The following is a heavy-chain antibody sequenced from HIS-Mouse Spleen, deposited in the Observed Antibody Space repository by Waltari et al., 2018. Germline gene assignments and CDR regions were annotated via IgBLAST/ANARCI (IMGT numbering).Heavy chain of an antibody. J-gene: IGHJ6*02. CDR2: ISAYNGNT. CDR1: GYTFTSYG. Sequence: QVQLVQSGAEVKKPGASVKVSCKASGYTFTSYGISWVRQAPGQGLEWMGWISAYNGNTNYAQKLQGRVTMTTDTSTSTASMGLRSLRXDDTAVYYCAREHIVVVTALIYYXYGMDVWGXXTTVXVSS. CDR3: AREHIVVVTALIYYXYGMDV. D-gene: IGHD2-21*02. V-gene: IGHV1-18*01.